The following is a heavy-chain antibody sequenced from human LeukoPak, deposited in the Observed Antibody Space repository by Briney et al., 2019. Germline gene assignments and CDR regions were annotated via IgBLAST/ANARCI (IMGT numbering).Heavy chain of an antibody. CDR2: FDPEDGET. CDR3: ATDQGLRKWELPYY. D-gene: IGHD1-26*01. CDR1: GYTFTSYY. Sequence: EASVKVSCKASGYTFTSYYMHWVRQAPGKGLEWMGGFDPEDGETIYAQKFQGRVTMTEDTSTDTAYMELSSLRSEDTAVYYCATDQGLRKWELPYYWGQGTLVTVSS. J-gene: IGHJ4*02. V-gene: IGHV1-24*01.